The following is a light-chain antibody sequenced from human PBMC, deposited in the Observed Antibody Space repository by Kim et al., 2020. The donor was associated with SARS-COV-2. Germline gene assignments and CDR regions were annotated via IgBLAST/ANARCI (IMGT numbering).Light chain of an antibody. CDR2: GAS. CDR3: QQYGSSPWT. CDR1: QSVSSTY. V-gene: IGKV3-20*01. Sequence: SPGERATLSCRASQSVSSTYLAWYQQKPGQAPRLLIYGASSRATGIPDRFSGSGSGTDFTLFISRLEPEDSAVYYCQQYGSSPWTFGQGTKVDIK. J-gene: IGKJ1*01.